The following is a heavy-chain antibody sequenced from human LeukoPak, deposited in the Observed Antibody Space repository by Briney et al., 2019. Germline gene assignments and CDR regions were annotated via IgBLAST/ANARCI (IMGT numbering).Heavy chain of an antibody. CDR2: INHSGSA. Sequence: SETLSLTCTVSGGSFSGYYCTWIRQPPGKGLEWIGEINHSGSANYNPSLKSRVTISLDTSKNQFSLKLSSVTAADTAVYYCARDPQYYDFWNGFDYYYGMDVWGQGTTVTVSS. J-gene: IGHJ6*02. CDR3: ARDPQYYDFWNGFDYYYGMDV. V-gene: IGHV4-34*01. D-gene: IGHD3-3*01. CDR1: GGSFSGYY.